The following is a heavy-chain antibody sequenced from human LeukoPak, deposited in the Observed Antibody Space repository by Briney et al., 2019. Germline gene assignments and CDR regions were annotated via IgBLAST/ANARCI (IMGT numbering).Heavy chain of an antibody. J-gene: IGHJ4*02. D-gene: IGHD3-9*01. CDR2: IYYSGST. CDR3: ARDAQYYDILSGYYYYFDY. Sequence: SDPLSLTCTVSGGSISSYYWSWIRQPPGKGLEWIGYIYYSGSTNYNPSLKSRVTISVDTSKNQFSLKLSSVTAAGTAVYYCARDAQYYDILSGYYYYFDYWGQGTLVTVSS. V-gene: IGHV4-59*01. CDR1: GGSISSYY.